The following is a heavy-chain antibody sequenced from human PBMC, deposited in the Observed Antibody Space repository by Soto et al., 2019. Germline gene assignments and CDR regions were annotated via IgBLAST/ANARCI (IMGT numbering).Heavy chain of an antibody. J-gene: IGHJ5*02. Sequence: SETLSLTCAFYGVSFSGYYWSWIRQPPGKGLEWIGEINHSGSTNYNPSLKSRVTISVDTSKNQFSLKLSSVTAADTAVYYCARTGPRGYYYGSGTYNWFDPWGQGTLVTVSS. CDR3: ARTGPRGYYYGSGTYNWFDP. V-gene: IGHV4-34*01. CDR2: INHSGST. D-gene: IGHD3-10*01. CDR1: GVSFSGYY.